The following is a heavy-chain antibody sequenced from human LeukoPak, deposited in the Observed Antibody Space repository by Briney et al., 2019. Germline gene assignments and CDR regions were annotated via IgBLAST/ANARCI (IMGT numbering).Heavy chain of an antibody. CDR2: INHSGST. CDR3: AKDRFPGSGYGYFDY. V-gene: IGHV4-34*01. J-gene: IGHJ4*02. D-gene: IGHD3-22*01. CDR1: GGSFSGYY. Sequence: SETLSLTCAVYGGSFSGYYWSWIRQPPGKGLEWIGEINHSGSTNYNPSLKSRVTISVDTSKNQFSLELSSVTAADTAVYYCAKDRFPGSGYGYFDYWGQGTLVTVSS.